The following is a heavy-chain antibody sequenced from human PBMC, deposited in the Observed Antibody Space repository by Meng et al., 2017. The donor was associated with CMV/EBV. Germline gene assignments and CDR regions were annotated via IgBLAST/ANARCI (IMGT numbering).Heavy chain of an antibody. V-gene: IGHV3-21*04. CDR3: ARDQGVVPAAIGYYYYGMDV. D-gene: IGHD2-2*01. Sequence: GESLKISCAASGFTVSSHYMSWVRQAPGKGLEWVSSISSSSSYIYYANSVKGRFTISRDNAKNSLYLQMNSLRAEDTAVYYCARDQGVVPAAIGYYYYGMDVWGQGTTVTVSS. CDR2: ISSSSSYI. J-gene: IGHJ6*02. CDR1: GFTVSSHY.